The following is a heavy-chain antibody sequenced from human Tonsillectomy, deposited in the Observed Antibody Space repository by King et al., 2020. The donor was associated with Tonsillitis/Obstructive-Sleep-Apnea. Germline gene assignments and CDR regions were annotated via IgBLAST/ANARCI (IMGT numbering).Heavy chain of an antibody. CDR3: ARGYCSSTSCQGGGWFDP. CDR1: GYTFTGYY. V-gene: IGHV1-2*04. Sequence: QLVQSGAEVKKPGASVKVSCKASGYTFTGYYMHWVRQAPGQGLEWMGWINPNSGGTNYAQKFQGWVTMTRDTSISTAYMELSRLRSDDTAVYYCARGYCSSTSCQGGGWFDPWGQGTLVTVSS. D-gene: IGHD2-2*01. J-gene: IGHJ5*02. CDR2: INPNSGGT.